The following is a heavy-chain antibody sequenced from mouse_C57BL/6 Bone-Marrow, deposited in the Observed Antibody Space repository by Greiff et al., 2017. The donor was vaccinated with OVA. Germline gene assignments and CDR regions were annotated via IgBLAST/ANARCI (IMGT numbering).Heavy chain of an antibody. J-gene: IGHJ2*01. CDR2: IDPETGGT. D-gene: IGHD4-1*01. CDR3: TRSLGPL. Sequence: LVESGAELVRPGASVTLSCKASGYTFTDYEMHWVKQTPVHGLEWIGAIDPETGGTAYNQKFKGKAILTADKSSSTAYMELRSLTSEDSAVYYCTRSLGPLGGQGTTLTVSS. V-gene: IGHV1-15*01. CDR1: GYTFTDYE.